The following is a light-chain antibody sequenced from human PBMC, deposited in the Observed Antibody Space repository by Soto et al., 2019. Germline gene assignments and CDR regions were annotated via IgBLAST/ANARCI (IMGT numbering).Light chain of an antibody. Sequence: ETVLTQSPATLSLSPGERATLSCRASQSVSSSYLAWYQQKPGQAPRLLIYGASSRATGIPDRFSGSGSGTDFTLTISRLEPEDFAVYYCHQYNNWPPGTFGQGTKVDIK. CDR3: HQYNNWPPGT. CDR2: GAS. V-gene: IGKV3-20*01. J-gene: IGKJ1*01. CDR1: QSVSSSY.